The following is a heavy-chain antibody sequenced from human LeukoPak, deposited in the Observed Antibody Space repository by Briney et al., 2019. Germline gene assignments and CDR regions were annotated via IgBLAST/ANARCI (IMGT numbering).Heavy chain of an antibody. J-gene: IGHJ3*02. Sequence: GGSLRLSCAASGFTFDDYAMHWVRQAPGKGLEWVSGISWNSGSIGYADSVKGRFTISRDNAKNSLYLQMDSLRAEDMALYYCAKDEFVASDFTGAFDIWGQGTMVTVSS. CDR1: GFTFDDYA. CDR2: ISWNSGSI. V-gene: IGHV3-9*03. D-gene: IGHD2-8*02. CDR3: AKDEFVASDFTGAFDI.